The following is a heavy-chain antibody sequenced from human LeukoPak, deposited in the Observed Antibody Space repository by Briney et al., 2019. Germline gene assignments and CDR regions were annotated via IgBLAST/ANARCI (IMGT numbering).Heavy chain of an antibody. CDR1: GYTFTSYY. V-gene: IGHV1-46*01. J-gene: IGHJ6*02. D-gene: IGHD3-3*01. CDR3: AREVRFLNGMDV. CDR2: INPSGGST. Sequence: GASVKVSCKASGYTFTSYYMHWVRQAPGQGLEWMGIINPSGGSTSYAQKFQGRVAMTRDTSTSTVYMELSSLRSEDTAVYYCAREVRFLNGMDVWGQGTTVTVSS.